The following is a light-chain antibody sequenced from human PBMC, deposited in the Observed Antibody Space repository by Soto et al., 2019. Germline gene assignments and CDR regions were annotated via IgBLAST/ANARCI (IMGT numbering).Light chain of an antibody. CDR3: SSYTTARTYV. J-gene: IGLJ1*01. CDR1: SSDVGGYDY. V-gene: IGLV2-14*01. CDR2: EVT. Sequence: QSVLTQPASVSGSPGQSSTISFTGTSSDVGGYDYVCWYQQHPDKAPKFLIYEVTNRPSGVSHRFSGSKSGNTASLTISGLQAEDEADYYCSSYTTARTYVFGTGTKVTVL.